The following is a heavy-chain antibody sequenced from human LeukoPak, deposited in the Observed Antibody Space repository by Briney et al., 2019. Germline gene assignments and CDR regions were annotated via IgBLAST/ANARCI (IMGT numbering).Heavy chain of an antibody. CDR2: INPNSGGT. D-gene: IGHD2-21*01. J-gene: IGHJ4*02. CDR3: ARDYSWSSESDPDY. V-gene: IGHV1-2*02. CDR1: GYTFTGYY. Sequence: ASVKVSCKASGYTFTGYYMHWVRQAPGQGLEWMGWINPNSGGTNYAQKFQGRVTMTRDTSISTAYMELSRLRSDDTVVYYCARDYSWSSESDPDYWGQGTLVTVSS.